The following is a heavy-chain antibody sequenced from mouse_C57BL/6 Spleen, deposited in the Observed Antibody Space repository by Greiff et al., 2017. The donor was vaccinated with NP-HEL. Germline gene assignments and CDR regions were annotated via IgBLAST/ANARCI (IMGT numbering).Heavy chain of an antibody. D-gene: IGHD1-1*01. V-gene: IGHV7-3*01. Sequence: EVQGVESGGGLVQPGGSLSLSCAASGFTFTDYYMSWVRQPPGKALEWLGFIRNKANGYTTEYSASVKGRFTIARDNSQSILYLQMNALRAEDSATYYCARSTVVATYFDYWGQGTTLTVSS. CDR3: ARSTVVATYFDY. CDR1: GFTFTDYY. CDR2: IRNKANGYTT. J-gene: IGHJ2*01.